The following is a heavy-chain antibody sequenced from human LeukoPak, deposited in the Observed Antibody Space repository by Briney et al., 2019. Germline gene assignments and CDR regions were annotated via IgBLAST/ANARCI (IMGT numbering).Heavy chain of an antibody. D-gene: IGHD2-8*01. CDR3: ARDSEYCTSGDCYLGSFDY. Sequence: QPGGSLRLSCAASGFTFSSYGMHWVRQAPGKGLEWVALISYDGNTKYYADSVQGRFTISRDTSKSMVYLQMNSLRVEDTAVYYCARDSEYCTSGDCYLGSFDYWGQGTLVAVSS. CDR2: ISYDGNTK. J-gene: IGHJ4*02. V-gene: IGHV3-30*03. CDR1: GFTFSSYG.